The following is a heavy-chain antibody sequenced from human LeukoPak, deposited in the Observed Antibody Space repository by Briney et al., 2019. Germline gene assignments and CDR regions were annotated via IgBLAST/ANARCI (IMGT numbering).Heavy chain of an antibody. CDR3: AAAYDSSDDAFDI. Sequence: SVKVSCKASGFTFTSSAMQWVRQARGQRLEWIGWIVVGSGNTNYAQKFQERVTITRDISTSTAYMELSSLRSEDTAVYYCAAAYDSSDDAFDIWGQGTMVTVSS. CDR2: IVVGSGNT. CDR1: GFTFTSSA. J-gene: IGHJ3*02. V-gene: IGHV1-58*02. D-gene: IGHD3-22*01.